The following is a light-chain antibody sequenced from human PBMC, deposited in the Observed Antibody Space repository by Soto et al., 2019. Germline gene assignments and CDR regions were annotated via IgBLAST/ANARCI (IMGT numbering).Light chain of an antibody. CDR3: QQYGSSPRT. Sequence: PGEMATLSCRASQTVRSSSLAWYQQKPGQAPRLLIFGASTRAAGFPDRFSGSGSGTDFTLTISRLEPEDFAVYYCQQYGSSPRTFGQGTKVDIK. J-gene: IGKJ1*01. CDR1: QTVRSSS. V-gene: IGKV3-20*01. CDR2: GAS.